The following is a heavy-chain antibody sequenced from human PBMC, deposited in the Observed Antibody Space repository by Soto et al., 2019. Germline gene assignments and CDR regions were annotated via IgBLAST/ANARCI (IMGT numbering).Heavy chain of an antibody. CDR1: GFTFSSYG. V-gene: IGHV3-23*01. Sequence: EVQLLESGGGLVQPGGSLRLSCAASGFTFSSYGINWVRQAPGKGLEWVSGISGSGDSTHYADSVKGRFTISRDNSKNTLYLQMNSLRAEDTAVYYCAKQAPYSNSWYEIEQWGKRTLVTVSS. J-gene: IGHJ4*02. D-gene: IGHD6-13*01. CDR3: AKQAPYSNSWYEIEQ. CDR2: ISGSGDST.